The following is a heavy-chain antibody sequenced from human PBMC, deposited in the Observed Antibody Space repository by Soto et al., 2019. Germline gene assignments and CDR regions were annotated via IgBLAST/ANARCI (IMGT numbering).Heavy chain of an antibody. CDR1: GASINSSDW. Sequence: SETLSLTCTVSGASINSSDWWTWVRQSPGRGLEWIASVYHSGSTNYNPSLRDRVIISVDKSRNQFSLKLSSMTAADTAVYYCARGYGRNFDYWGQGTLVTVSS. CDR3: ARGYGRNFDY. J-gene: IGHJ4*02. V-gene: IGHV4-4*02. CDR2: VYHSGST. D-gene: IGHD5-18*01.